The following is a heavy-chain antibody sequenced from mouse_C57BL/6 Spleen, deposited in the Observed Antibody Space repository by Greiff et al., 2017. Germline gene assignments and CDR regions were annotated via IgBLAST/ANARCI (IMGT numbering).Heavy chain of an antibody. Sequence: VQLQESGAELVRPGASVKLSCKASGYTFTDYYINWVKQRPGQGLEWIARIYPGSGNTDYNEKFKGKATLTAEKSSSTAYMQLSSLTSEDSAVYFCARGERFDYWGQGTTLTVSS. V-gene: IGHV1-76*01. CDR1: GYTFTDYY. CDR2: IYPGSGNT. CDR3: ARGERFDY. J-gene: IGHJ2*01.